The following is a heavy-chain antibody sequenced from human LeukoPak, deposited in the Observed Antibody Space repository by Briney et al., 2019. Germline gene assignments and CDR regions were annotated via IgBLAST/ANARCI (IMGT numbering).Heavy chain of an antibody. V-gene: IGHV1-18*01. D-gene: IGHD5-12*01. J-gene: IGHJ4*02. CDR1: GYTFSSSG. Sequence: ASVKVSCKASGYTFSSSGISWVRQAPGQGLEWMGWISSYNGNTNYAQKFQGRVTITADESTSTAYMELSSLRSEDTAVYYCARDSSLVAAFDYWGQGTLVTVSS. CDR3: ARDSSLVAAFDY. CDR2: ISSYNGNT.